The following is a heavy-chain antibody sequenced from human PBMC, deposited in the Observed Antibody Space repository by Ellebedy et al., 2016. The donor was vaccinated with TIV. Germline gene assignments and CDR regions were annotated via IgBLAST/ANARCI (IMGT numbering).Heavy chain of an antibody. V-gene: IGHV1-2*02. D-gene: IGHD3-10*01. CDR3: ARDSRQAPQYGSGSGYYYYYGMDV. CDR2: INPNSGGT. CDR1: GYTFTGYY. Sequence: ASVKVSCXASGYTFTGYYMHWVRQAPGQGLEWMGWINPNSGGTNYAQKFQGRVTMTRDTSISTAYMELSRLRSDDTAVYYCARDSRQAPQYGSGSGYYYYYGMDVWGQGTTVTVSS. J-gene: IGHJ6*02.